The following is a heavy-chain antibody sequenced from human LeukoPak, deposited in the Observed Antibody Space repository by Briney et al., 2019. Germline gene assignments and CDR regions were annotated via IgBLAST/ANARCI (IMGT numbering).Heavy chain of an antibody. CDR1: GGSISSYY. J-gene: IGHJ4*02. V-gene: IGHV4-4*07. Sequence: SETLSLTCTVSGGSISSYYWSWIRQPAGKGLEWIGRIYTSGSTNYNPSLKSRVTMSVDTSKNQSSLKLSSVTAADTAVYYCARDSRAVAGGALDYWGQGTLVTVSS. CDR3: ARDSRAVAGGALDY. D-gene: IGHD6-19*01. CDR2: IYTSGST.